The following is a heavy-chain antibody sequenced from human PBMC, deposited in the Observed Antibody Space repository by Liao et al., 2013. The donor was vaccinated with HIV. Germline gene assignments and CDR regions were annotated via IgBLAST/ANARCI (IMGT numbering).Heavy chain of an antibody. CDR3: ARDPDAFLGLDY. D-gene: IGHD1-26*01. CDR1: GGSISSADYY. J-gene: IGHJ4*02. Sequence: QVQLQQWGAGLLKPSETLSLTCTVSGGSISSADYYLTWIRQPPGKGLEWIGNINYSGSTYYNPSLKSRVTISVDTSKNQFSLKLSSVTAADTAVYYCARDPDAFLGLDYWGQGTLVTVSS. V-gene: IGHV4-30-4*08. CDR2: INYSGST.